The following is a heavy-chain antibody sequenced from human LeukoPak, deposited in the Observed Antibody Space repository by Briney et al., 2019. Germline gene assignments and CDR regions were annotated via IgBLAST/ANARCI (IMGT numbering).Heavy chain of an antibody. J-gene: IGHJ6*03. CDR1: GGSFSGYY. V-gene: IGHV4-34*01. CDR2: INPSGSP. CDR3: ARGQVKQQLLPRTGSRDYYYYMDV. D-gene: IGHD6-13*01. Sequence: SETLSLTCAVYGGSFSGYYRSWIRQPPGKGLEWIGEINPSGSPNYNPSLKGRVTISVDTSKNQFSLKLSSMTAADTAVYYCARGQVKQQLLPRTGSRDYYYYMDVWGKGTTVTVSS.